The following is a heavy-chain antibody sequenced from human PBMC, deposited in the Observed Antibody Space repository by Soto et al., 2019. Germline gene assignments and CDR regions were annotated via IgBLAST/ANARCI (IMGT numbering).Heavy chain of an antibody. CDR3: ARETEYSNGWTNWFDP. D-gene: IGHD6-6*01. V-gene: IGHV3-21*01. CDR2: ITSSDYI. Sequence: EVQLVESGGGLVKPGGSLRLSCAASGFTFSTYTMNWVRQAPGKGLEWVSSITSSDYISYADSVKGRLTISRDNAKNSLFLQMNSLRADDTAVYYCARETEYSNGWTNWFDPWGQGILVTVSS. J-gene: IGHJ5*02. CDR1: GFTFSTYT.